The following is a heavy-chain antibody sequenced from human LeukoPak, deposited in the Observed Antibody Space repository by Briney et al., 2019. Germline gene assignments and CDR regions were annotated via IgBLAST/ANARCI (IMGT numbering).Heavy chain of an antibody. CDR3: ARDYDSSGYGPDY. Sequence: SETLSLTCTVSGGSISSSSYYWGWIRQPPGKGLEWIGSIYYSGSTYYNPSLKSRVTISVDTSKNQFSLKLSSVTAADTAVYYCARDYDSSGYGPDYWGQGTLVTVSS. CDR2: IYYSGST. J-gene: IGHJ4*02. V-gene: IGHV4-39*07. D-gene: IGHD3-22*01. CDR1: GGSISSSSYY.